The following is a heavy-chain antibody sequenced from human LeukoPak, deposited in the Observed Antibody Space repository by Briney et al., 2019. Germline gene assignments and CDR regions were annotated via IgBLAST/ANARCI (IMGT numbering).Heavy chain of an antibody. CDR1: GYSFTNYW. CDR2: IYPGDSDT. Sequence: GESLKISCKASGYSFTNYWIGWVRQMPGKGLEWMGIIYPGDSDTRYSPSFQAQVTISADKSIRTTYLQWSSLKASDTARYSCARHARYNRLPLGGYYYYYYMDVWGKGTTVTVSS. J-gene: IGHJ6*03. V-gene: IGHV5-51*01. D-gene: IGHD5-24*01. CDR3: ARHARYNRLPLGGYYYYYYMDV.